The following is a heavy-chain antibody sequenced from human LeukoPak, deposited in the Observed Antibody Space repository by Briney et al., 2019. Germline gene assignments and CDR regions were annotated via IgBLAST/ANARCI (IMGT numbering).Heavy chain of an antibody. V-gene: IGHV3-30-3*01. CDR1: GFTFSSCA. Sequence: GGSLRLSCVASGFTFSSCAMHWVRQAPGKGLEWVAVISYDGSNKYYADSVKGRFTISRDNSKNTLYLQMNSLRAEDTAVYYCAREYSSSRYYYYGMDVWGQGTTVTVSS. CDR2: ISYDGSNK. J-gene: IGHJ6*02. D-gene: IGHD6-6*01. CDR3: AREYSSSRYYYYGMDV.